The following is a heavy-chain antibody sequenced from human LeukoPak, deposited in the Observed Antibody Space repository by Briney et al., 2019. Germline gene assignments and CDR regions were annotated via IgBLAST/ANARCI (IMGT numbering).Heavy chain of an antibody. D-gene: IGHD3-16*01. CDR2: IYPGDSDT. CDR3: ARRDPFGYYFDY. Sequence: GESLKISCKGSGYSFTNYWIGWVRQVPGKGLEWMGVIYPGDSDTRYSPSFQGQVTISADKSFSTAYLQWSSLKASDTAMYYCARRDPFGYYFDYWGRGTLVTVSS. V-gene: IGHV5-51*01. J-gene: IGHJ4*02. CDR1: GYSFTNYW.